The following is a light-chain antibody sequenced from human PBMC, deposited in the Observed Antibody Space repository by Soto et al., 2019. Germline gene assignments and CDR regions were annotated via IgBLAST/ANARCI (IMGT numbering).Light chain of an antibody. CDR2: GDN. J-gene: IGLJ1*01. V-gene: IGLV1-40*01. CDR1: SSNIGAGTD. Sequence: QSVLTQPPSVSGAPGQRVTISCTGSSSNIGAGTDVPWYQQLPGTAPKLLSYGDNYRPSGVPDRFSASKSGTSASLTITGLQAEDEADYHCQSYDISLRGYVFGTGTKVTVL. CDR3: QSYDISLRGYV.